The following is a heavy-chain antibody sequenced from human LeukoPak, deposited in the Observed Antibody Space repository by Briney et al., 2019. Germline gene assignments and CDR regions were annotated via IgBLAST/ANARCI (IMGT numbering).Heavy chain of an antibody. D-gene: IGHD1-26*01. CDR1: GFTVSSNY. CDR2: ISSSGNTI. CDR3: ARAQSGIVGSGHFDY. Sequence: GGSLRLSCAASGFTVSSNYMSWVRQAPGRGLEWVSFISSSGNTIYGDSVKGRFIISRDNAKNSLYLQMRSLRAEDTAVYYCARAQSGIVGSGHFDYWGQGTLVTVSS. J-gene: IGHJ4*02. V-gene: IGHV3-11*04.